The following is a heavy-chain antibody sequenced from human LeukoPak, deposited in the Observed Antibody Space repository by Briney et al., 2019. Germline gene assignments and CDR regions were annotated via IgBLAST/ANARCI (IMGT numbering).Heavy chain of an antibody. V-gene: IGHV4-59*08. CDR1: GDSISASY. D-gene: IGHD3-10*01. CDR3: ARLRPLERVSSYYYHAMDV. Sequence: PSETLSLTCTVSGDSISASYWSWVRQPPGKGLEWIGYVHNSGSIDYSPSLESRLTMSLDMSRSHFSLRLTSVTAADTAMYFCARLRPLERVSSYYYHAMDVWGQGTTVIVSS. CDR2: VHNSGSI. J-gene: IGHJ6*02.